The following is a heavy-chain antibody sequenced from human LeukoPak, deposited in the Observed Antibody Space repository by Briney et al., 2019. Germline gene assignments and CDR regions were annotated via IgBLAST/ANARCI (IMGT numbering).Heavy chain of an antibody. J-gene: IGHJ4*02. CDR2: IWYDGSNK. CDR3: ARPIGYSSPADY. CDR1: GFTFSSYG. Sequence: GGSLRLSCAASGFTFSSYGMHWVRQAPGKGLEWVAVIWYDGSNKYYADSVKGRFTISRDNSKNTLYLQMNSLRAEDTAVYYCARPIGYSSPADYWGQGTLVTVSS. V-gene: IGHV3-33*01. D-gene: IGHD5-18*01.